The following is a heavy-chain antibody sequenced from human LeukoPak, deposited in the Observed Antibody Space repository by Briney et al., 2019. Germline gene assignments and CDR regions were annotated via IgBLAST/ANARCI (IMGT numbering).Heavy chain of an antibody. CDR1: GFTFDDYG. CDR2: VNWNGGST. Sequence: GGSLSLSCVASGFTFDDYGMSWVRQAPARGLEWVSGVNWNGGSTGYAESVKGRFTISRDNAKNSLSLQMNSLRAEDTALYYCARDEVGATTREVWFDSWGQGTLVTVSS. D-gene: IGHD1-26*01. V-gene: IGHV3-20*04. CDR3: ARDEVGATTREVWFDS. J-gene: IGHJ5*01.